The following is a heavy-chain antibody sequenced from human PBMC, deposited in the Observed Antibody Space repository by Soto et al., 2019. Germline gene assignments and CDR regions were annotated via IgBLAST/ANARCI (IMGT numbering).Heavy chain of an antibody. D-gene: IGHD6-13*01. CDR2: IIPIFGTE. CDR1: GGTFSSYA. Sequence: QVQLVQSGAEVKKPGSSVRVSCKASGGTFSSYAISWVRQAPGQGLEWMGGIIPIFGTENYAQKFEGRVTITADESTSTAYMELSSLRSEDTAVYYCARDRIAGSKYYYGMDVWGKVTTVTVSS. V-gene: IGHV1-69*01. J-gene: IGHJ6*04. CDR3: ARDRIAGSKYYYGMDV.